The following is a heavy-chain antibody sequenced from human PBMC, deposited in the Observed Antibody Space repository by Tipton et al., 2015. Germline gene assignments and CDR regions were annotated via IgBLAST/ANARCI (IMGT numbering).Heavy chain of an antibody. V-gene: IGHV3-48*01. D-gene: IGHD3-10*01. CDR2: ILTTSDTI. CDR3: AKDPSFYGSGTD. CDR1: GFTFSSYT. J-gene: IGHJ4*02. Sequence: SLRLSCVASGFTFSSYTMNWVRQAPGKGLEWVSYILTTSDTIHYADSVKGRFTISRDNGKNYLYLQMNSLRPEGTALYYCAKDPSFYGSGTDWGQGTLVTVSS.